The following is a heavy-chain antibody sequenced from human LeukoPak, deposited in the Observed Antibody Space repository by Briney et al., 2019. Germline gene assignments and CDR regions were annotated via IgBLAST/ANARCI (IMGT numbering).Heavy chain of an antibody. CDR2: IYPDSGGT. Sequence: GASVKVSCKASGYTSTGYYMHWVRQAPGQGLEWMGWIYPDSGGTNFAQNFQGRVTMTRDTSISTAYMELSRLRSDDTAVYYCARDGDILTGYYKYYYGMDVWGQGTTVTVSS. J-gene: IGHJ6*02. D-gene: IGHD3-9*01. V-gene: IGHV1-2*02. CDR3: ARDGDILTGYYKYYYGMDV. CDR1: GYTSTGYY.